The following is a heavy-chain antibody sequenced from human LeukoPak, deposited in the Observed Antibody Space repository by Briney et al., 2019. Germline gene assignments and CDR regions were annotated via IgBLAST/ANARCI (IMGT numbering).Heavy chain of an antibody. CDR3: ASSGSYRFDY. D-gene: IGHD1-26*01. CDR1: GFTFSSYS. V-gene: IGHV3-48*02. J-gene: IGHJ4*02. Sequence: GGSLRLSCAASGFTFSSYSMNWVRQAPGKGLEWVSHITASGTAMFYADSVKGRFTISRDKAKNSLYLQMNSLRDEDTAVYYCASSGSYRFDYWGQGTLVTVSS. CDR2: ITASGTAM.